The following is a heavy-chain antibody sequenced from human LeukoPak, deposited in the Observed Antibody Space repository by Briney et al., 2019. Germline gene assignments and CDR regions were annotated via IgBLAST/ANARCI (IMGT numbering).Heavy chain of an antibody. V-gene: IGHV3-30*18. Sequence: PGGSLRLSCGASGFTFSSYGMHWVRQAPGKGLEWVAVISYDGSNKYYADSVKGRFTISRDNSKNTLYLQMNSLRAEDTAVYYCANSKSAARPTKGPPPNYYYYMDVWGKGTTVTVSS. CDR1: GFTFSSYG. D-gene: IGHD6-6*01. CDR3: ANSKSAARPTKGPPPNYYYYMDV. CDR2: ISYDGSNK. J-gene: IGHJ6*03.